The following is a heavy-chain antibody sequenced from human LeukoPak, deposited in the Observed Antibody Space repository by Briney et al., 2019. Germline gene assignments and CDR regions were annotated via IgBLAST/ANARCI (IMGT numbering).Heavy chain of an antibody. CDR3: ARDSGYDY. V-gene: IGHV3-48*03. CDR1: GFTFSSYE. J-gene: IGHJ4*02. D-gene: IGHD5-12*01. CDR2: ISSSGRTA. Sequence: GGSLRLSCAASGFTFSSYEMNWVRQAPGKGLEWVSYISSSGRTAYYAESVKGRFTISRDNAKNSLFLQMNSLRVEDAAVYYCARDSGYDYWGRGTLVTVSS.